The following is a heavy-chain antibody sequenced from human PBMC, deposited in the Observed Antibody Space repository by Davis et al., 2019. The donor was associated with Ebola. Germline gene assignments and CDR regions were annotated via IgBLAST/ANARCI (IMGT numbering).Heavy chain of an antibody. V-gene: IGHV1-69*06. CDR3: ARDHTVVGATYSY. CDR2: IIPIFGTA. Sequence: SVKVSCKASGGTFSTYAISWVRQAPGQGLEWMGGIIPIFGTANYAQKFQGRVTIIADKSTSTAYMELSSLRSEDTAVYYCARDHTVVGATYSYWGQGTLVTVSS. D-gene: IGHD1-26*01. J-gene: IGHJ4*02. CDR1: GGTFSTYA.